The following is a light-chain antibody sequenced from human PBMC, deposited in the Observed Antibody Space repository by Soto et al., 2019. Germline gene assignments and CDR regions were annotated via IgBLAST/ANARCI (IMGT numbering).Light chain of an antibody. J-gene: IGKJ1*01. CDR1: QSVNIY. V-gene: IGKV3-11*01. Sequence: VCAKEVAPGCCRASQSVNIYLAWYQQRPGQAPRLLMYEASNRATGVPARFSGSGSGTDFTLTISSLEPEDFAIYYCQQRRTWPPRFAEGTKVDNK. CDR3: QQRRTWPPR. CDR2: EAS.